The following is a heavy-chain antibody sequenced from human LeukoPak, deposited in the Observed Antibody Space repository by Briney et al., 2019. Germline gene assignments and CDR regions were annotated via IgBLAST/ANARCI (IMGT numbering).Heavy chain of an antibody. CDR1: GFTFSSYA. V-gene: IGHV3-23*01. CDR2: ISGSGGST. CDR3: AKVPPPSRGGWFDP. D-gene: IGHD2-15*01. J-gene: IGHJ5*02. Sequence: GGSLRLSCAASGFTFSSYAMSRVRQAPGKGLEWGSAISGSGGSTYYADSVKGRFTISRDNSKNTLYLQMNSLRAEDTAVYYCAKVPPPSRGGWFDPWGQGTLVTVSS.